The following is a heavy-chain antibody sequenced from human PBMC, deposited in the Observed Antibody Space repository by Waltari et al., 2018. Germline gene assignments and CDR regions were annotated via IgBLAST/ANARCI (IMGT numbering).Heavy chain of an antibody. J-gene: IGHJ4*02. CDR1: GFTFSSYA. V-gene: IGHV3-23*01. CDR2: ISGSGGST. CDR3: AKDRSMVRGVYDY. D-gene: IGHD3-10*01. Sequence: EVQLLESGGGLVQPGGSLRLSCAASGFTFSSYALRWVRRAPGKGLGWVSAISGSGGSTYYADSVKGRFTISRDNSKNTLYLQMNSLRAEDTAVYYCAKDRSMVRGVYDYWGQGTLVTVSS.